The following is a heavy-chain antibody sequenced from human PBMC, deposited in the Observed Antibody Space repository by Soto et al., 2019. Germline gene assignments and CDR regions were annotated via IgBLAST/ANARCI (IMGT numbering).Heavy chain of an antibody. V-gene: IGHV3-53*01. D-gene: IGHD2-15*01. CDR3: AKDLGPLRLLNYYFYGLDV. CDR1: GFTVTSTY. CDR2: IESGGST. J-gene: IGHJ6*02. Sequence: SGGSLRLSCNASGFTVTSTYMSWVRQAPGMGLEWVAVIESGGSTHYADSVKGRFNISRDIPKNMIYLQLHTQRAEDTAVYYCAKDLGPLRLLNYYFYGLDVWVQGTTVTVSS.